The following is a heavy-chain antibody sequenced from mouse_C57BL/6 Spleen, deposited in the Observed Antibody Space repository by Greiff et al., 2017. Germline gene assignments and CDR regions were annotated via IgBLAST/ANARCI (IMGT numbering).Heavy chain of an antibody. CDR2: IDPNNGGT. CDR3: ARDVNWAFDY. CDR1: GYTFTDYN. D-gene: IGHD4-1*01. V-gene: IGHV1-22*01. Sequence: VQLQQSGPELVKPGASVKMSCKASGYTFTDYNMHWVKQSHGKSLEWIGYIDPNNGGTSYNQKFKGKATLTVNKSSSTAYMELRSLTSEDSAVYYCARDVNWAFDYWGQGTTLTVSS. J-gene: IGHJ2*01.